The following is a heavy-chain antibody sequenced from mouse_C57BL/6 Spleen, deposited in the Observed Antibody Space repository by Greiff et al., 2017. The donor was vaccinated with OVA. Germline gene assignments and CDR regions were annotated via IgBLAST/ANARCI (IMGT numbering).Heavy chain of an antibody. D-gene: IGHD1-1*01. CDR3: AYGPGGSSYLFAD. Sequence: QVQLQQPGAELVKPGASVKLSCKASGYTFTSYWMHWVKQRPGQGLEWIGMIHPNSGSTNYNEKFKSKATLTVDKSSSTAYMQLSSLTSEDSAVYYCAYGPGGSSYLFADWGQGTLVTVSA. J-gene: IGHJ3*01. CDR2: IHPNSGST. CDR1: GYTFTSYW. V-gene: IGHV1-64*01.